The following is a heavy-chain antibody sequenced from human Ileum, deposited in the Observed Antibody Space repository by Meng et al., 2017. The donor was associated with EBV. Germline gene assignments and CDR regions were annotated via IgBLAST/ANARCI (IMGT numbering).Heavy chain of an antibody. D-gene: IGHD1-14*01. CDR3: AKDLSWNQADY. V-gene: IGHV3-74*01. J-gene: IGHJ4*02. CDR2: INTDGSIT. CDR1: GFTFSSYW. Sequence: EVQLVESXXGLVQXGGCLRLSCAASGFTFSSYWMHWVRQAPGKGLVWVSRINTDGSITNYADSVKGRFTISRDNAKNTLYLQMNSLRAEDTAVYYCAKDLSWNQADYWGQGTMVTVSS.